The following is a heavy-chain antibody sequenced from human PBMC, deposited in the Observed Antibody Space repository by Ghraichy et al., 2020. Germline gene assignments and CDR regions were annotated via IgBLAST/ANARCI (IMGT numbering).Heavy chain of an antibody. CDR1: GFTFSSYA. Sequence: GGSLRLSCAASGFTFSSYAMSWVRQAPGKGLEWVSRINSDGSSTSYADSVKGRFTISRDNAKNTLYLQMNSLRAEDTAVYYCARSGGSCSNCFYWGQGVLVTVSS. D-gene: IGHD2-2*01. J-gene: IGHJ4*02. CDR3: ARSGGSCSNCFY. V-gene: IGHV3-74*01. CDR2: INSDGSST.